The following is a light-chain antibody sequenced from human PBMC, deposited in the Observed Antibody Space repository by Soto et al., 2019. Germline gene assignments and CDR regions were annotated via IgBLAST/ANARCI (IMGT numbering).Light chain of an antibody. Sequence: QSVVTQTPSASGTPGQSVTFSCSGGSSNIGGSYVSWFQQLPGMAPKLLIYETYKRPSGVPDRFCGSKSGTSASLAISVLQSEDEADYYCAAWYDNMNVVVFGGGTKLTVL. CDR2: ETY. J-gene: IGLJ2*01. CDR1: SSNIGGSY. CDR3: AAWYDNMNVVV. V-gene: IGLV1-44*01.